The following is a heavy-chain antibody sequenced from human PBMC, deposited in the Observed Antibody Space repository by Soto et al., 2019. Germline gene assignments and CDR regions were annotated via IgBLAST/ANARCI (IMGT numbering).Heavy chain of an antibody. CDR2: INHSGST. CDR3: ASEPSQECSGGSCSAEYFQH. CDR1: GGSFSGYY. J-gene: IGHJ1*01. Sequence: SETLSLTCAVYGGSFSGYYWSWIRQPQEEGLGWVGEINHSGSTNYNPCLKRPVTISDDTSKNQISRKLSSVTAADTAVYYCASEPSQECSGGSCSAEYFQHGGQGTLVTVSS. D-gene: IGHD2-15*01. V-gene: IGHV4-34*01.